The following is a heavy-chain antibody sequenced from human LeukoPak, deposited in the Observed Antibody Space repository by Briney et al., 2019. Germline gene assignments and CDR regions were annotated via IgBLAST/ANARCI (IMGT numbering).Heavy chain of an antibody. CDR2: MYYSGST. CDR1: GVSISSGDYY. J-gene: IGHJ5*02. V-gene: IGHV4-30-4*01. D-gene: IGHD3-22*01. Sequence: SETLSLTCTVSGVSISSGDYYWSWIRQPPGKGLEWIGYMYYSGSTYYNPSLKSRLTISLDTSKNQFSLKLSSVTAADTAVYYCARPYYYDSRIDPWGQGTLVTVSS. CDR3: ARPYYYDSRIDP.